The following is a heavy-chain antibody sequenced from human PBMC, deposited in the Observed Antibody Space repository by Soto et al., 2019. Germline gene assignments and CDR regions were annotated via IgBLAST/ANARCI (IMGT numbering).Heavy chain of an antibody. CDR2: IYYSGST. D-gene: IGHD5-18*01. J-gene: IGHJ4*02. CDR3: ARRYGSWFDY. Sequence: ASETLSLTCTVSGGSISSYYWSWIRQPPGKGLEWIGYIYYSGSTNYNPSLKSRVTISVDTSNNQFSLKLSSVTAADTAVYYCARRYGSWFDYWGQGTRVTVAS. V-gene: IGHV4-59*08. CDR1: GGSISSYY.